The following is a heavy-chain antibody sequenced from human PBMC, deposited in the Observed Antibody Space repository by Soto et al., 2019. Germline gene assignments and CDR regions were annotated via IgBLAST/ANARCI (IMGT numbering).Heavy chain of an antibody. Sequence: GASVKVSCKASGFTFTSSAMQWVRQARGQRLEWIGWIVVGSGNTNYAQKFQERVTITRDMSTSTAYMELSSLRSEDTAVYYCAAGYNWNPTDGMDVWGQGTTVTVSS. V-gene: IGHV1-58*02. CDR3: AAGYNWNPTDGMDV. CDR1: GFTFTSSA. J-gene: IGHJ6*02. CDR2: IVVGSGNT. D-gene: IGHD1-20*01.